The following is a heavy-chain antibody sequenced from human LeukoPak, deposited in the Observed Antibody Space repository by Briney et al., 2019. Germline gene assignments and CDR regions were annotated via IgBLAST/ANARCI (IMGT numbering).Heavy chain of an antibody. CDR1: GFTFSSYG. D-gene: IGHD5-12*01. Sequence: GGSLRLSCAASGFTFSSYGMHWVRQAPGKGLEWVAVISYDGSNKYYADSVKGRFTISRDNSKNTLYLQMNSLRAEDTAVYYCANSLCIVAPYYWGQGTLVTVSS. CDR2: ISYDGSNK. V-gene: IGHV3-30*18. J-gene: IGHJ4*02. CDR3: ANSLCIVAPYY.